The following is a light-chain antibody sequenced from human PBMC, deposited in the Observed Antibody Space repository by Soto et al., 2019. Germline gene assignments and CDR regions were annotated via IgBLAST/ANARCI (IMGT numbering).Light chain of an antibody. J-gene: IGLJ2*01. Sequence: QSVLTQSPSASASLGASVKLTCTLSSGHSSYAIAWHQQQPEKGPRYLMKLNSDGSHSKGDGIPDRFSGSSSGAERYLTISSLQSGDEADYYCQTWGTDIGIFGGGTKLTVL. CDR2: LNSDGSH. CDR3: QTWGTDIGI. CDR1: SGHSSYA. V-gene: IGLV4-69*01.